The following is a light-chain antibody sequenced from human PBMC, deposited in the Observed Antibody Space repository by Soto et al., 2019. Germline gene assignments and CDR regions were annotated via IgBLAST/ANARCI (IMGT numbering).Light chain of an antibody. CDR2: GAP. Sequence: EIVMTQSPATLSVSPGERATLSCRASQSVSSNLAWYQQKPGQAPRLLIYGAPTRATGIPARFSGSGSGTEFTLTISSLQSEDIAVYYCQKYNNWPLTFGGGTKVDIK. J-gene: IGKJ4*01. CDR3: QKYNNWPLT. V-gene: IGKV3-15*01. CDR1: QSVSSN.